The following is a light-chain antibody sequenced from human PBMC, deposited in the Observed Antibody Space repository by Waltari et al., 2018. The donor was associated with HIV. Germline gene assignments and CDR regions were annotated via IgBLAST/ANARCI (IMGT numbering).Light chain of an antibody. V-gene: IGLV3-21*04. J-gene: IGLJ3*02. CDR3: HVWDSRSDVV. CDR1: NIGGKS. CDR2: DDR. Sequence: SYVLTQPPSVAVAPGMTATITCGGGNIGGKSVPWYQQKPGQAPVVVIYDDRVRPSEIPERFSGSNSGNTATLTISGVEVGDEADYSCHVWDSRSDVVFGGGTKLTVL.